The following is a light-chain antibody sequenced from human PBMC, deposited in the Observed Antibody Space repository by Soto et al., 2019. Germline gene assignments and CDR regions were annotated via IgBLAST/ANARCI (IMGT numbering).Light chain of an antibody. J-gene: IGKJ1*01. CDR3: LQYGSPPRT. Sequence: EIVLTQSPGTLSLSPGERATLSCRASQSVSSNYLAWYQQKFGQAPRLLIYDASSRATGVPDRFSGSGSGTEFSLTIRRLEPEDFAVYYCLQYGSPPRTFGQGTTVEFK. V-gene: IGKV3-20*01. CDR2: DAS. CDR1: QSVSSNY.